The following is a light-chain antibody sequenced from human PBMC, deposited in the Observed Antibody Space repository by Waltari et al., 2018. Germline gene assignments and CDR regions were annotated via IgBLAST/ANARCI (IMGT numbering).Light chain of an antibody. CDR1: SRDIGGYNY. J-gene: IGLJ1*01. CDR2: DIS. Sequence: SPGQSITISCTGTSRDIGGYNYLSWYQQHPGKAPNVVIFDISYRPSGVSSRFSGSKSGNTASLTISGLQAEDEADYYCTSYTSSHGLVFGTGTKVTVL. CDR3: TSYTSSHGLV. V-gene: IGLV2-14*03.